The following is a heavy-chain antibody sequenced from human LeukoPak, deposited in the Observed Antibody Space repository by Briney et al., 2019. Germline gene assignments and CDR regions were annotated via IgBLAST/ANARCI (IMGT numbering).Heavy chain of an antibody. J-gene: IGHJ4*02. CDR3: ARGRSYYYDSSGYSDY. CDR1: GGSFSGYY. D-gene: IGHD3-22*01. CDR2: INHSGST. Sequence: SETLSLTCAVYGGSFSGYYWSWIRQPPGKGLEWIGGINHSGSTNYNPSLKSRVTISVDTSKNQFSLKLSSVTAADTAVYYCARGRSYYYDSSGYSDYWGQGTLVTVSS. V-gene: IGHV4-34*01.